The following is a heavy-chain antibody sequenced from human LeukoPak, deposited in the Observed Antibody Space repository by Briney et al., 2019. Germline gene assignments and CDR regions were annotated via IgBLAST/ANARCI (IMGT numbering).Heavy chain of an antibody. Sequence: GRSLRLSCAASGFTFSSYAMHWVRQAPGKGLEWVAVISYDGSNKYYADSVKGRFTISRDNAKNSLYLQMNSLRAEDTALYYCAKDIGIYGDYVLWGQGTLVTVSS. J-gene: IGHJ4*02. D-gene: IGHD4-17*01. CDR2: ISYDGSNK. CDR1: GFTFSSYA. CDR3: AKDIGIYGDYVL. V-gene: IGHV3-30-3*01.